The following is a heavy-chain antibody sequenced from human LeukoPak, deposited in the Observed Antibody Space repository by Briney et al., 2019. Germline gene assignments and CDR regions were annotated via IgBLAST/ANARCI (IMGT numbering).Heavy chain of an antibody. CDR3: AKKAGNDASFDY. Sequence: GGSLRLSCAASGFTFDDYAMHWVRQAPGKGLEWVSGISWNSGSIGYADSVKGRFTISRDNAKNSLYLQMNSLRAEDMALYYCAKKAGNDASFDYWGQGTLVTASS. J-gene: IGHJ4*02. V-gene: IGHV3-9*03. CDR2: ISWNSGSI. CDR1: GFTFDDYA. D-gene: IGHD1-1*01.